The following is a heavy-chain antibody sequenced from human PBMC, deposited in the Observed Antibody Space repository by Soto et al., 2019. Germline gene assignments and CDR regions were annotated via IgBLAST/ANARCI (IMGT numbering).Heavy chain of an antibody. CDR3: ARHSRGAWHWSN. CDR1: GDYISSGTHF. CDR2: IIYSGSA. Sequence: QLQLQESGPGLVKPSETLSLTCTVSGDYISSGTHFWAWIRQPPGKGLEWIASIIYSGSAYYGPSLKSRVTISVDVSNNQFSLKLTSVTAADAAVYYCARHSRGAWHWSNWGQGTKVTVSS. D-gene: IGHD1-1*01. J-gene: IGHJ3*01. V-gene: IGHV4-39*01.